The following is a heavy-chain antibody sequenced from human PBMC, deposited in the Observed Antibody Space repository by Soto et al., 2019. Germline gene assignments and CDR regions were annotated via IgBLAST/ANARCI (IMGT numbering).Heavy chain of an antibody. CDR1: GYTFSAYT. CDR3: ARDTETLGPRANDALDI. D-gene: IGHD3-3*02. Sequence: ASVKVSAKATGYTFSAYTMNWVRQAPGQSHEWMGWINAGSGNTKYSQNFQGRVSITRDTSASTVYMELTGLTSEDTAVYYCARDTETLGPRANDALDIWGQGTMVTVSS. V-gene: IGHV1-3*01. J-gene: IGHJ3*02. CDR2: INAGSGNT.